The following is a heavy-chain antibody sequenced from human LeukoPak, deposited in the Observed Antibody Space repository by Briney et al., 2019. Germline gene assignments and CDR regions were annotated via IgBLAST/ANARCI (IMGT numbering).Heavy chain of an antibody. V-gene: IGHV3-30-3*01. CDR1: GFTFSSYA. CDR2: ISYDGSNK. Sequence: PGRSLRLSCAASGFTFSSYAMHWVRQAPGKGLEWVAVISYDGSNKYYADSVKGRFTISRDNSKNTLYLQINSLRAEDTAVYYCARSRGVYYYYMDVWGKGTTVTVSS. CDR3: ARSRGVYYYYMDV. D-gene: IGHD3-10*01. J-gene: IGHJ6*03.